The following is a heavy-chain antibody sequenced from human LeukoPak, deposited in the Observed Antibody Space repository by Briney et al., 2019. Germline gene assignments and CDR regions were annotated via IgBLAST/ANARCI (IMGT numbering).Heavy chain of an antibody. D-gene: IGHD6-13*01. CDR3: ARAPFSSSWEGWYFDL. Sequence: SETLSLTCTVSGGSISSYYWSWVRQPPGKGLEWIGYIYYSGSTNYNPSLKSRVTISVDTSKNQFSLKLSSATAADTAVYYCARAPFSSSWEGWYFDLWGRGTLVTVSS. CDR2: IYYSGST. J-gene: IGHJ2*01. V-gene: IGHV4-59*08. CDR1: GGSISSYY.